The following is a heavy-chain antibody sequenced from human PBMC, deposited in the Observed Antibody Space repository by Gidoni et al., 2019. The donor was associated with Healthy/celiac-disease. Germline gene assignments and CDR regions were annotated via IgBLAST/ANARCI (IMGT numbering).Heavy chain of an antibody. CDR3: ARVRRSGWLKGPFDY. V-gene: IGHV4-34*01. D-gene: IGHD6-19*01. Sequence: QVQLQQWGAGLLKPSETLSLTCAVSGGSFSGYYWSWIRQPPGKGLEWIGEINHSGSTNYNPSLKSRVTISVDTSKNQFSLKLSSVTAADTAVYYCARVRRSGWLKGPFDYWGQGTLVTVSS. CDR1: GGSFSGYY. CDR2: INHSGST. J-gene: IGHJ4*02.